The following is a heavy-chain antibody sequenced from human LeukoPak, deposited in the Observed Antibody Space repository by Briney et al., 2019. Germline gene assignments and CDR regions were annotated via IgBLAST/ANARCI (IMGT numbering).Heavy chain of an antibody. V-gene: IGHV1-18*01. CDR2: ISAYNGNT. CDR3: ASFDSSGHYRFVY. CDR1: GYTFTSYG. D-gene: IGHD3-22*01. Sequence: ASVKVSCKASGYTFTSYGISWVRQAPGQGLEWMGWISAYNGNTNYAQKLQGRVTMTTDTSTSTAYMELDSLTSDDTALYYCASFDSSGHYRFVYWGQGTLVTVSA. J-gene: IGHJ4*02.